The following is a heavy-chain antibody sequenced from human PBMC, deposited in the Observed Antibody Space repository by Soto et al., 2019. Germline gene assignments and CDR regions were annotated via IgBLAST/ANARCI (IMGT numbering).Heavy chain of an antibody. Sequence: QVQLQESGPGLVEPSGTLSLTCAVSGGSVSSTNWWSWVRQPPGKGLEGIGEIYHSGSTYYNPSLKSRVTISVYKSKNQFSLRLSSVTAADTAVYFCARDRAVSARGSFDYWGQGTLVTVSS. J-gene: IGHJ4*02. CDR3: ARDRAVSARGSFDY. CDR1: GGSVSSTNW. D-gene: IGHD6-19*01. V-gene: IGHV4-4*02. CDR2: IYHSGST.